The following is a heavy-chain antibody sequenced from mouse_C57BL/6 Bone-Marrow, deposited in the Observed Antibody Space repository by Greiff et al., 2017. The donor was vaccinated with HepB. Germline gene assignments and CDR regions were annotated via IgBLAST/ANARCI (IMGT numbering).Heavy chain of an antibody. CDR3: AANWDFGY. Sequence: EVKLQESGPGLVKPSQSLSLTCSVTGYSITSGYYWNWIRQFPGNKQEWMGYISYDGSNNYHPSLKNRISLTRDTSKHQFFLKLNSVTTEDTATYYCAANWDFGYWGQGTTLTVSS. J-gene: IGHJ2*01. D-gene: IGHD4-1*01. V-gene: IGHV3-6*01. CDR2: ISYDGSN. CDR1: GYSITSGYY.